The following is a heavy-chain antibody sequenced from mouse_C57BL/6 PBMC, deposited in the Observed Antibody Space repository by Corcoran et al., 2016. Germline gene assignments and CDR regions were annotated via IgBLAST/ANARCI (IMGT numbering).Heavy chain of an antibody. D-gene: IGHD1-1*01. CDR2: INPNNGGT. V-gene: IGHV1-26*01. CDR1: GYTFTDYY. CDR3: ARSPSYYYGSSYGFDY. Sequence: EVQLQQSGPELVKPGASVKISCKASGYTFTDYYMNWVKQSHGKSLEWIGDINPNNGGTSYNQKFKGKATLTVDKSSSTAYMELRSLTSEDSAVYYCARSPSYYYGSSYGFDYWGQGTTLTVSS. J-gene: IGHJ2*01.